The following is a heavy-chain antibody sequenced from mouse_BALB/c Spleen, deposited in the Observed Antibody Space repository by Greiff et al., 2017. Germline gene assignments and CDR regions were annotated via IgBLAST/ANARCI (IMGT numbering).Heavy chain of an antibody. V-gene: IGHV2-6-7*01. D-gene: IGHD1-1*01. CDR1: GFSLTGYG. Sequence: VQRVESGPGLVAPSQSLSITCTVSGFSLTGYGVNWVRQPPGKGLEWLGMIWGDGSTDYNSALKSRLSISKDNTKSQVFLKMNSLQTDDTARYYCARDPDYYGSSSYYAMDYWGQGTSVTVSS. J-gene: IGHJ4*01. CDR3: ARDPDYYGSSSYYAMDY. CDR2: IWGDGST.